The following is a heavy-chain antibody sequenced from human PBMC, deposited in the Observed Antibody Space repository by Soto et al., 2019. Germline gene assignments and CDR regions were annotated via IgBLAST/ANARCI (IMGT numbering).Heavy chain of an antibody. J-gene: IGHJ4*01. V-gene: IGHV3-74*01. CDR1: VFTLIAYW. CDR3: YSIQKNDC. D-gene: IGHD5-18*01. CDR2: INSDGTRT. Sequence: VVSLRLSCSSSVFTLIAYWFHWFRQEPGKGLMWVSRINSDGTRTNYADSVRGRFTISIDNAKNTLYLQMNSLRAEDTAVYYCYSIQKNDCWGHGTLVT.